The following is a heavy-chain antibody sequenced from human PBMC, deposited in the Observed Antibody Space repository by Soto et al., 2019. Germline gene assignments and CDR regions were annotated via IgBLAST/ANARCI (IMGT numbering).Heavy chain of an antibody. Sequence: GGSLRISCVASGFTFNIFAMSWVRQAPGKGLEWVSSIGVSGDTYYADSVKGRFTISRDNSKNSLSLQMNSLRAEDAAVYYCARSYYFDFWSLGTLVTVSS. CDR2: IGVSGDT. V-gene: IGHV3-23*01. J-gene: IGHJ4*02. CDR1: GFTFNIFA. CDR3: ARSYYFDF.